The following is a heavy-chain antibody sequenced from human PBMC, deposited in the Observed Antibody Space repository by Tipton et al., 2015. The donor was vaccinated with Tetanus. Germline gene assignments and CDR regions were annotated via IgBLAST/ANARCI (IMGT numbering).Heavy chain of an antibody. J-gene: IGHJ6*04. Sequence: SLRLSCAASGFTFNTYAMSWVRQAPGKGLEWVSVIYSGDSRTYYADSVKGRFTISRDNSKNTLSLQLNSLRADDTAIYYCAKEALGVLNLWGKGTTVIVSS. V-gene: IGHV3-23*03. CDR1: GFTFNTYA. CDR3: AKEALGVLNL. CDR2: IYSGDSRT. D-gene: IGHD1-14*01.